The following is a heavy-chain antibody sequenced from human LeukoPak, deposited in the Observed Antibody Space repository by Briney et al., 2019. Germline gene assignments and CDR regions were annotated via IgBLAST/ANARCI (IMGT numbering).Heavy chain of an antibody. CDR2: TYYRAKWYI. J-gene: IGHJ4*02. CDR3: AREGRSKQAFDY. V-gene: IGHV6-1*01. CDR1: GDSVSTDSAA. Sequence: SQTLSLTCAISGDSVSTDSAAWNWIRQSPSRGLEWLGRTYYRAKWYIGYAVSVQSRITINPDTSKNQFSLKLSSVTAADTAVYYCAREGRSKQAFDYWGQGTLVTVSS. D-gene: IGHD4-11*01.